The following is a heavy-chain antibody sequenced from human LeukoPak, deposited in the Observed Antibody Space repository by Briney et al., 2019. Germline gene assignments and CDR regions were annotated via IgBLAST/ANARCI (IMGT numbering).Heavy chain of an antibody. D-gene: IGHD6-25*01. J-gene: IGHJ6*03. CDR2: ISSSGSTI. CDR3: ARVHRLYYYYMDV. CDR1: GFTFSDYY. V-gene: IGHV3-11*04. Sequence: GGSLRLSCAASGFTFSDYYMSWIRQAPGKGLEWVSYISSSGSTIYYADPVKGRFTISRDNAKNSLYLQMNSLRAEDTAVYYCARVHRLYYYYMDVWGKGTTVTVSS.